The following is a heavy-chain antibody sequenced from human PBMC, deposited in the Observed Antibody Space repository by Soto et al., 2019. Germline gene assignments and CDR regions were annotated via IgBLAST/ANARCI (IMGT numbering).Heavy chain of an antibody. V-gene: IGHV4-59*01. J-gene: IGHJ4*02. Sequence: PSETLSLTCAVSGATISTYYWRSIWQPPGPGLEWIGYNYHSGTTNYNPSLKSRVTISVDTSKNQFSLRLTSVTAADTAIYYCVREAYIGYGHAIDHWGQGILVTVSS. CDR3: VREAYIGYGHAIDH. CDR2: NYHSGTT. CDR1: GATISTYY. D-gene: IGHD5-12*01.